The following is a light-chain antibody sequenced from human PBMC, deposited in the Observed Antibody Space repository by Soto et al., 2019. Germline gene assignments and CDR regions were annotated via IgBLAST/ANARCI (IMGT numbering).Light chain of an antibody. V-gene: IGLV2-11*01. Sequence: QSALTQPRSVSGSPGQSVSISCTGTTSDVGSYNYVSWYQQHPGKAPRLMIYDVRKRPSGVPDRFSGSKSGNTASLTTSGLRAEDEADYYCCSYAGSYVWVFGGGTKLTVL. J-gene: IGLJ3*02. CDR3: CSYAGSYVWV. CDR1: TSDVGSYNY. CDR2: DVR.